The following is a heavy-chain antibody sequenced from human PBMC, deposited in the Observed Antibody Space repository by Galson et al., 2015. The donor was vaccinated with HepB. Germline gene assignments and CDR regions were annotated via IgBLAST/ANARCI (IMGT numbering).Heavy chain of an antibody. Sequence: SLRLSCAASGFDFSLYAMNWVRQAPGKGLEWVAAIWFGGSNECYLDSVKGRFTISRDNSQKTLYLQMNSLRAEDTAVYYCAREIKGRWYHFASWGQGALVTVSS. CDR3: AREIKGRWYHFAS. CDR2: IWFGGSNE. V-gene: IGHV3-33*01. J-gene: IGHJ4*02. D-gene: IGHD5-24*01. CDR1: GFDFSLYA.